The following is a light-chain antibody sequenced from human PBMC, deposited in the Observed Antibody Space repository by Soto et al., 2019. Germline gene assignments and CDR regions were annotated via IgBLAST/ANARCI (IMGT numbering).Light chain of an antibody. CDR2: DVN. J-gene: IGLJ2*01. CDR1: SSDVGGYNY. Sequence: QSALTQPPSASGSPGQSVAISCSGTSSDVGGYNYVSWYQQHPGKAPKLMIYDVNKRPSGVPDSFSGSKSGNTASLTVSGLQAEDEADYYCISYAGSNKPAFGGGTKLTFL. V-gene: IGLV2-8*01. CDR3: ISYAGSNKPA.